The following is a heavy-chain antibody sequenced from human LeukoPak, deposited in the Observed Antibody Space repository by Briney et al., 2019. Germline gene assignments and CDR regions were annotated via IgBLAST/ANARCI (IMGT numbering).Heavy chain of an antibody. D-gene: IGHD5-24*01. CDR3: ARENVEMATIGDY. CDR2: INSDGSTT. Sequence: GGSLRLSCAASGFTFSSYWMQWVRQAPGKGVVGVSRINSDGSTTSYAASVQGRFTISRDNAKNTLYLQMNSLRAEDTAVYYCARENVEMATIGDYWGQGTLVTVSS. J-gene: IGHJ4*02. CDR1: GFTFSSYW. V-gene: IGHV3-74*01.